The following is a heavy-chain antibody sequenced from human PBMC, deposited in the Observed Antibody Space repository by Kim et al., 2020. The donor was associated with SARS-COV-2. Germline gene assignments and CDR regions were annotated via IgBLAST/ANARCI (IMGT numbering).Heavy chain of an antibody. CDR1: GFTFSGSA. J-gene: IGHJ4*02. D-gene: IGHD6-19*01. CDR3: TGTVAGGLDY. Sequence: GGSLRLSCAASGFTFSGSAMHWVRQASGKWLEWVGRIRSKANSYATAYAASVKGRFTISRDDSKNTAYLQMNSLKTEDTAVYYCTGTVAGGLDYWGQGTLVTVSS. V-gene: IGHV3-73*01. CDR2: IRSKANSYAT.